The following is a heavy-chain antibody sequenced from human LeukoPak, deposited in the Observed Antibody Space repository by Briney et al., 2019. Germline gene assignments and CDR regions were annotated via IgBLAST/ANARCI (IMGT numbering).Heavy chain of an antibody. CDR1: GYTFTSYD. V-gene: IGHV1-8*01. J-gene: IGHJ4*02. CDR3: ARDNDYGDYVFDY. CDR2: MNPNSGST. D-gene: IGHD4-17*01. Sequence: ASVKVSCKASGYTFTSYDINWVRQATGQGLEWVGWMNPNSGSTGYAQKFQGRVTMTRNIFMSTAYMELSSLRSEDTAVYYCARDNDYGDYVFDYWGQGTLVTVSS.